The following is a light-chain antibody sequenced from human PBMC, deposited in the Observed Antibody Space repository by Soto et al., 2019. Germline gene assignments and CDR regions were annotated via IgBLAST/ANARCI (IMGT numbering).Light chain of an antibody. CDR2: GAS. V-gene: IGKV3-15*01. J-gene: IGKJ1*01. Sequence: ELVMTQSPATLPVSPGERATLSCRASQSVSSNLAWYQQKPGQAPRLLIYGASTRATGIPARFSGSGSGTEFTLTISSLQSEDFAVYYCQQYNNWPPCTFGQGTKVDIK. CDR1: QSVSSN. CDR3: QQYNNWPPCT.